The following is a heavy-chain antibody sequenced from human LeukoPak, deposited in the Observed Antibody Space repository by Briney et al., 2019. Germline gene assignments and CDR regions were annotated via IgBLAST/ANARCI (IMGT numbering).Heavy chain of an antibody. CDR1: GGSLTYYL. CDR3: ARTPSVLTDGGWYEAWLDS. V-gene: IGHV4-4*07. CDR2: THPGGST. Sequence: PSETLSLTCTVSGGSLTYYLWSWVRQSAGRGLEWIGRTHPGGSTNYNPSLKSRVTMSIDPSKNQFSLSLSSVTDADTAVYYCARTPSVLTDGGWYEAWLDSWGQGALVTVSS. J-gene: IGHJ5*01. D-gene: IGHD6-19*01.